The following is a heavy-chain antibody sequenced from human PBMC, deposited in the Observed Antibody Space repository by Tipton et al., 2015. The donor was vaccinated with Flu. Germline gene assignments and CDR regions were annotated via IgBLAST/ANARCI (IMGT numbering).Heavy chain of an antibody. D-gene: IGHD1-14*01. V-gene: IGHV4-39*07. J-gene: IGHJ6*02. CDR3: ATTGGYYYGMDV. CDR1: GGSISSSSYY. Sequence: TLSLTCTVSGGSISSSSYYWGWIRQPPGKGLEWIGSIYYSGSTYYNPSIKSRVTISVDTSKNQFSLKLSSVTAADTAVYYCATTGGYYYGMDVWGQGTTVTVSS. CDR2: IYYSGST.